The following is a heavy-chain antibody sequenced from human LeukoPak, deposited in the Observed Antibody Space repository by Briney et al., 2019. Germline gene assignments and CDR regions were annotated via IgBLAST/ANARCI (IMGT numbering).Heavy chain of an antibody. CDR3: ARPVLRYFDWPLGGAFDI. V-gene: IGHV1-69*13. D-gene: IGHD3-9*01. Sequence: ASVKVSCKASGGTFSSYAITWVRQAPGQGLEWMGGIIPIFGTTNYAQTFQGRITVTADESASTVYMELSSLRSDDTAVYYCARPVLRYFDWPLGGAFDIWGQGTTVTVSS. CDR1: GGTFSSYA. J-gene: IGHJ3*02. CDR2: IIPIFGTT.